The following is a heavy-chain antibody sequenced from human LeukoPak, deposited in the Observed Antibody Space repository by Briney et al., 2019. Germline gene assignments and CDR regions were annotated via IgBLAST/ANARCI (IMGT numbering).Heavy chain of an antibody. CDR3: AREQTYYFDY. Sequence: ASVKVSCKASGYTFTSYGISWVRQAPGQGLEWMGWISAHNGNTNYTQKLQGRVTMTTDTSTGTAYMELRSLRSDDTAVYYCAREQTYYFDYWGQGTLVTVSS. V-gene: IGHV1-18*01. CDR2: ISAHNGNT. CDR1: GYTFTSYG. J-gene: IGHJ4*02.